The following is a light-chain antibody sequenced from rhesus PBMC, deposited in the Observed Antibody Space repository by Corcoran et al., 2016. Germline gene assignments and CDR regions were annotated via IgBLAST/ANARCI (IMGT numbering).Light chain of an antibody. CDR2: YAT. CDR3: QQYNSLPLT. J-gene: IGKJ4*01. CDR1: QGISSY. Sequence: DIQMTQSPSSVSASVGDRVTITCRASQGISSYLAWYQQKPGKAPKLLIYYATILQSGVPSRVRCSGSWTEFTLTISSLQPEDFATYYCQQYNSLPLTFGGGTKVEIK. V-gene: IGKV1-25*01.